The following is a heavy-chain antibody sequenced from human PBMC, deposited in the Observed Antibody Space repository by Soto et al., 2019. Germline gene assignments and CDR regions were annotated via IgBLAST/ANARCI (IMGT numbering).Heavy chain of an antibody. J-gene: IGHJ5*02. V-gene: IGHV4-59*01. CDR1: GGSIGSFY. Sequence: SETLSLTCTVSGGSIGSFYWNWIRQPPGRGLEWIGHIYDSGSTKYNPSLKSRVTISVDTSKNQFSLKLNSVTAADTAVYYCARERSGSSFNWLDPWGQGTLVTVSS. D-gene: IGHD1-26*01. CDR2: IYDSGST. CDR3: ARERSGSSFNWLDP.